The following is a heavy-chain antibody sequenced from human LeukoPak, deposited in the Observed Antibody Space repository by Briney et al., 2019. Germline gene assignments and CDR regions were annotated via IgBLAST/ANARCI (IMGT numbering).Heavy chain of an antibody. CDR2: IYPGDSRV. V-gene: IGHV5-51*01. J-gene: IGHJ5*02. CDR3: ACRDLSSTWSFP. D-gene: IGHD6-13*01. Sequence: GESLKISSQGLGYSFTSYWIGWVRQMPGKGMEWMGVIYPGDSRVRYNPSFQGQVTISVDKSTRTAYLQWVSLKASDTAMYYCACRDLSSTWSFPWGQGTLVTVSS. CDR1: GYSFTSYW.